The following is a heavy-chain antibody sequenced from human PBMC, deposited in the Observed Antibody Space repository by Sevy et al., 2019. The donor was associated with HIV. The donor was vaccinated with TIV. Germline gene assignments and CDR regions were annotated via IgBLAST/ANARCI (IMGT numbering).Heavy chain of an antibody. CDR1: GYTFTSYG. CDR3: ARARRYYYDSSGSSRVFDY. D-gene: IGHD3-22*01. V-gene: IGHV1-18*01. CDR2: ISAYNGNT. Sequence: ASVKVSCKASGYTFTSYGISWVRQAPGQGLEWMGWISAYNGNTNYAQKLQGRVTMTTDTSTSTAYMELGSLRSDDTAVYYCARARRYYYDSSGSSRVFDYWGQGTLVTVSS. J-gene: IGHJ4*02.